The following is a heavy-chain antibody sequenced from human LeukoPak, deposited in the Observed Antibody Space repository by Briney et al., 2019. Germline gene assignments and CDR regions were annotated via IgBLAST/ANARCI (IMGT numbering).Heavy chain of an antibody. CDR1: GGSISSYY. D-gene: IGHD3-22*01. CDR3: VRVSVYYDSSERPRYYFDY. J-gene: IGHJ4*02. Sequence: PSETLTLTCTASGGSISSYYWSWIRQPPGKGLEWIGYIYYSGSTNYNPSLKSRVTISVDTSKNQFSLKLSSVTAADTAVYYCVRVSVYYDSSERPRYYFDYWGQGTLVTVSS. V-gene: IGHV4-59*01. CDR2: IYYSGST.